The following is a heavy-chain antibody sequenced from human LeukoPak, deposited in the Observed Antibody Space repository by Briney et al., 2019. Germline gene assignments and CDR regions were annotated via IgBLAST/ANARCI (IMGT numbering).Heavy chain of an antibody. CDR2: IYYSGST. V-gene: IGHV4-39*07. D-gene: IGHD2-15*01. Sequence: SETLSLTCTVSGGSISSSSYYWGWIRQPPGKGLEWIGSIYYSGSTYYNPSLKSRVTISVDTSKNQFSLKLSSVTAADTAVYYCARVRRNCSGGSCYSGEIDYWGQGTLVTVSS. CDR3: ARVRRNCSGGSCYSGEIDY. J-gene: IGHJ4*02. CDR1: GGSISSSSYY.